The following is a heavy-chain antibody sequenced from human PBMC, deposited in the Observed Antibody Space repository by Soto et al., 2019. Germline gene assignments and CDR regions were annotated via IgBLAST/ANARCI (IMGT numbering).Heavy chain of an antibody. V-gene: IGHV4-39*01. Sequence: QLHLQESGPGLVKPSETLSLTCTVSNDSIRSGTYYWAWIRQPPGRGLEWMGRLSYLGTTGYYPFLKSRVTISKDASKNQFSLKLTSVTAADTAVYYCATGLSDSGWYEEPVWGRGSLVTVSS. CDR3: ATGLSDSGWYEEPV. D-gene: IGHD6-19*01. CDR2: LSYLGTT. CDR1: NDSIRSGTYY. J-gene: IGHJ4*02.